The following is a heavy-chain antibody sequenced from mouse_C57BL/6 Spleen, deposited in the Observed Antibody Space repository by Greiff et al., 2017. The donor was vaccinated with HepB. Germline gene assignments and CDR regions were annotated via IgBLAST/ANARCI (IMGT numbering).Heavy chain of an antibody. J-gene: IGHJ4*01. Sequence: EVKLVESGGGLVKPGGSLKLSCAASGFTFSSYAMSWVRQTPEKRLEWVATISDGGSYTYYPDNVKGRFTISRDNAKNNLYLQMSHLKSEDTAMYYCARVEGGAMDYWGQGTSVTVSS. D-gene: IGHD3-3*01. V-gene: IGHV5-4*03. CDR2: ISDGGSYT. CDR1: GFTFSSYA. CDR3: ARVEGGAMDY.